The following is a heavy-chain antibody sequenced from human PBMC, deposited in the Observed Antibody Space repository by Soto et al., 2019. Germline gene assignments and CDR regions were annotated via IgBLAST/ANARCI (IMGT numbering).Heavy chain of an antibody. CDR3: AKDVRHWYYYDSSGYYPY. V-gene: IGHV3-23*01. J-gene: IGHJ4*02. D-gene: IGHD3-22*01. CDR2: VSSGGNT. CDR1: GFTFNNYV. Sequence: GGSLRLSCAASGFTFNNYVMNWVRQTPGKGLEWVSAVSSGGNTNYADSVKGRFTSSRDYSKSTIYLQMNSLTVEDTAIYYCAKDVRHWYYYDSSGYYPYWGQGTLVTVPQ.